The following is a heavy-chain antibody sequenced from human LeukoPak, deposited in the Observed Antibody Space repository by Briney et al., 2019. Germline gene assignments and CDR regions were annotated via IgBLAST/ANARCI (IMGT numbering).Heavy chain of an antibody. CDR2: IHGSGDNT. CDR3: ATNPPQYSGSSYYYYFYMDV. V-gene: IGHV3-23*01. Sequence: PGGSLRLSCAASGFTFRNYALSWVRQAPGKGLGGVSGIHGSGDNTYYADSVKGRFTSSRDNSKNTLFLQMNNLRVEDTAVYYCATNPPQYSGSSYYYYFYMDVWGKGTAVTISS. J-gene: IGHJ6*03. CDR1: GFTFRNYA. D-gene: IGHD1-26*01.